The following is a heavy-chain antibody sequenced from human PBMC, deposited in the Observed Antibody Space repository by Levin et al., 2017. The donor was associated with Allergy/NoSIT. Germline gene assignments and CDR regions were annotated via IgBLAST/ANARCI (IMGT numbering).Heavy chain of an antibody. V-gene: IGHV3-53*01. CDR2: IYSGGST. CDR3: ARDLAFDI. J-gene: IGHJ3*02. CDR1: GFTISSNY. Sequence: GESLKISCAASGFTISSNYMSWVRQAPGKGLEWVSVIYSGGSTYYADSVKGRFTISRDNSKNTLYLQMNSLRAEDTAVYYCARDLAFDIWGQGTMVTVSS.